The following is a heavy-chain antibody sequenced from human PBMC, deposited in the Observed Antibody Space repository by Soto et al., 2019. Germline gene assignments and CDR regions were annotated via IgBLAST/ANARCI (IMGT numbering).Heavy chain of an antibody. CDR3: ARRGVDYYDSSGYYDH. J-gene: IGHJ5*02. D-gene: IGHD3-22*01. Sequence: SETLSLTCTVSGGSISSSSYYWGWIRQPPGKGLEWIGSIYYSGSTYYNPSLKSRVTISVDTSKNQFSLKLSSVTAADTAVYYCARRGVDYYDSSGYYDHWGQGTLVTVSS. CDR1: GGSISSSSYY. CDR2: IYYSGST. V-gene: IGHV4-39*01.